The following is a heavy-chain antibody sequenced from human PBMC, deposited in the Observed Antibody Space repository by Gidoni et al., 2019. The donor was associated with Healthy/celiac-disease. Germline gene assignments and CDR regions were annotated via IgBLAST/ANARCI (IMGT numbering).Heavy chain of an antibody. Sequence: EVQLVESGGGLVKPGRSLRLSCTASGFTFGAYAMSWFRQAPGKGLEGVGFIRSKAYGGTTEYAASVKGRFTISRDDSKSIAYLQMNSLKTEDTAVYYCTREDYGGNDYWYFDLWGRGTLVTVSS. J-gene: IGHJ2*01. CDR1: GFTFGAYA. CDR3: TREDYGGNDYWYFDL. CDR2: IRSKAYGGTT. V-gene: IGHV3-49*05. D-gene: IGHD4-17*01.